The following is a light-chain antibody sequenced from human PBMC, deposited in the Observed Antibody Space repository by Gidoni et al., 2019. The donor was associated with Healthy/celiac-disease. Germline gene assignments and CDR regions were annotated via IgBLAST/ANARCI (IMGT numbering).Light chain of an antibody. J-gene: IGKJ4*01. CDR3: QQYNSYSPLT. CDR2: KAS. Sequence: DIQMTQSPSTLSASLGDRVTITCRASQSISSWLAWYQQKPGKAPKLLIYKASSLESGVPSRFSGSGSGTEFTLTISSLQPDDFANYYCQQYNSYSPLTFGGGTKVEIK. V-gene: IGKV1-5*03. CDR1: QSISSW.